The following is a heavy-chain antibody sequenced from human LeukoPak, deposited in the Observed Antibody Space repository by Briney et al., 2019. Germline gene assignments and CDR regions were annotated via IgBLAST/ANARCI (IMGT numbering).Heavy chain of an antibody. Sequence: SETLSLTCTVSGGSISSGGYYWSWIRQPPGKGLEWIGYIYYSGSTNYNPSLKSRVTISVDTSKNQFSLKLSSVTAADTAVYYCARGTRPDYWGQGTLVTVSS. CDR3: ARGTRPDY. D-gene: IGHD2-2*01. V-gene: IGHV4-61*08. J-gene: IGHJ4*02. CDR2: IYYSGST. CDR1: GGSISSGGYY.